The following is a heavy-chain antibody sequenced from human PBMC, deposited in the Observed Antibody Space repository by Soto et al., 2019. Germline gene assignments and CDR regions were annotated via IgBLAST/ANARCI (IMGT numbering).Heavy chain of an antibody. D-gene: IGHD3-3*01. CDR2: IYAGDADT. V-gene: IGHV5-51*01. CDR3: ASQYYDFWSPSSYGMDV. Sequence: ESLKISCKGSGYSFTSYWIGWVRQMPGKGLEWMGIIYAGDADTRYSPSFQAQATISADKSISTAYLHWSSLKASDTAMYYCASQYYDFWSPSSYGMDVWGPGTTVTGSS. CDR1: GYSFTSYW. J-gene: IGHJ6*02.